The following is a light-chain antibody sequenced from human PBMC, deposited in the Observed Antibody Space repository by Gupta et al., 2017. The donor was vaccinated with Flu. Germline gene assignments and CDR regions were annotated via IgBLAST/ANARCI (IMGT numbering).Light chain of an antibody. Sequence: QSVLTQPPSASGTPGQRVTISCSGSSSNIGSHTVSWYQQVPGTAPKLLIYSNNQRPSGVPDRFSGSKSGTAASLAISGPQAEDEGDYYCAAWDDSLNGLYVFGTGTKVTVL. CDR1: SSNIGSHT. J-gene: IGLJ1*01. CDR3: AAWDDSLNGLYV. CDR2: SNN. V-gene: IGLV1-44*01.